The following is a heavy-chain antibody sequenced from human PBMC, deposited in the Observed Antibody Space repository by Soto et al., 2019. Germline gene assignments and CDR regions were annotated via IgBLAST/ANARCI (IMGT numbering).Heavy chain of an antibody. Sequence: ALEPRSQSVTLCGSVVIGGGCYRSWIRQPPGKGLEWIGYIYYSGSTNYNPSLKSRVTISVDTSKNQFSLKLSSVTAADTAVYYCAGLITMITDNWFDPWGQGTLVTGSS. CDR2: IYYSGST. J-gene: IGHJ5*02. V-gene: IGHV4-61*08. CDR1: GSVVIGGGCY. CDR3: AGLITMITDNWFDP. D-gene: IGHD3-22*01.